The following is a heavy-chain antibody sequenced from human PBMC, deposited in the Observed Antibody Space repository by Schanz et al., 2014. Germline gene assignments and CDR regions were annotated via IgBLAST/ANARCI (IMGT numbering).Heavy chain of an antibody. D-gene: IGHD6-13*01. CDR2: ISYDGSNK. CDR3: AREEGWGIAAAGPKHDVGAMDV. Sequence: VQLLESGGGLVQPGGSLRLSCAASGFTFSSYSMSWVRQAPGKGLEWVAVISYDGSNKYYADSVKGPFTISRANSKNKLYLQLNMLRAEDTAVYYCAREEGWGIAAAGPKHDVGAMDVWGQGTTVTVSS. V-gene: IGHV3-30-3*01. J-gene: IGHJ6*02. CDR1: GFTFSSYS.